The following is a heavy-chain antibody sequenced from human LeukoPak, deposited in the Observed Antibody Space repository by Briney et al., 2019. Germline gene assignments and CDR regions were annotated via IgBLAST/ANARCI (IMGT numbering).Heavy chain of an antibody. D-gene: IGHD7-27*01. CDR1: GGSITSGIYC. Sequence: SETLSLTCTVSGGSITSGIYCWDWIRQPPGKGLEWIGNFCYDGSTNYNPSLKSRVTVSADTFKNHFSLILSSMTAADTAIYYCARQPTGYMDVWGKGTTVTVSS. CDR3: ARQPTGYMDV. CDR2: FCYDGST. V-gene: IGHV4-39*01. J-gene: IGHJ6*03.